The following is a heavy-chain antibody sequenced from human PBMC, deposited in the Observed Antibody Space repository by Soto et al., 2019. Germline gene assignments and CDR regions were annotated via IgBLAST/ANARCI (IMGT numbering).Heavy chain of an antibody. CDR1: GFTFSSYG. Sequence: GGSLRLSCAASGFTFSSYGMHWVRQAPGKGLEWVAVISYDGSNKYYADSVKGRFTISRDNSKNTLYLQMNSLRAEDTAVYYCAKDKDRAAAAGFFDYWGQGTLVTVSS. CDR3: AKDKDRAAAAGFFDY. CDR2: ISYDGSNK. V-gene: IGHV3-30*18. J-gene: IGHJ4*02. D-gene: IGHD6-13*01.